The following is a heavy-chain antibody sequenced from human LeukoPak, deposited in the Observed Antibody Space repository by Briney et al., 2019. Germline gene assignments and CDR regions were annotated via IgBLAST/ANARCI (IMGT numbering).Heavy chain of an antibody. D-gene: IGHD6-19*01. J-gene: IGHJ5*02. CDR1: GGTFSSYA. Sequence: SVKVSCKASGGTFSSYAISWVRQAPGQGLEWMGRIIPILGIANYAQKFQGRVTITADKSTSTAYMELSSLRSDDTAVYYCAKGRVVAGSKSLTYHWLDPWGQGTLVTVSS. CDR3: AKGRVVAGSKSLTYHWLDP. V-gene: IGHV1-69*04. CDR2: IIPILGIA.